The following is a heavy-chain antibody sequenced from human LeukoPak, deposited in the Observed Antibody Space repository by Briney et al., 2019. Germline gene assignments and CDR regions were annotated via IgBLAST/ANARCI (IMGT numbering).Heavy chain of an antibody. CDR3: AKDGSSGSHYYYGMDV. J-gene: IGHJ6*02. CDR1: GFTFDDYA. Sequence: PGGSLRLSCAASGFTFDDYAMHWVRQAPGKGLEWVSGISWNSGSIGYADSVKGRFTISRDNAKNSLYLQTNSLRPEDTALYYCAKDGSSGSHYYYGMDVWGQGTTVTVSS. CDR2: ISWNSGSI. D-gene: IGHD6-19*01. V-gene: IGHV3-9*01.